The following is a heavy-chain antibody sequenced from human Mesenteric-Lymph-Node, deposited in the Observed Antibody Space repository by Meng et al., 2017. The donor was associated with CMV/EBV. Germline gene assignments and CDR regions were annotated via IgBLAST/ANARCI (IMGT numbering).Heavy chain of an antibody. CDR2: INGSGGTT. D-gene: IGHD2-15*01. V-gene: IGHV3-23*01. J-gene: IGHJ4*02. CDR3: AKYRAAVVAATNY. Sequence: GESLKISCAASGFNFSSYAMSWVRQAPGKGLEWVSGINGSGGTTDYADSVKGRFTISRDNSKNTLYLQMNSLRAEDTAVYYCAKYRAAVVAATNYWGQGTLVTVSS. CDR1: GFNFSSYA.